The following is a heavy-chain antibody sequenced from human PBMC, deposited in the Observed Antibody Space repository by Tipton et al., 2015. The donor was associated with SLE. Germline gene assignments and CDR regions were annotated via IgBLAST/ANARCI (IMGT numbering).Heavy chain of an antibody. CDR3: ARGFSDRPSRFDP. J-gene: IGHJ5*02. Sequence: QVQLVQSGAEVRKPGASVNVSCKASGYSFSSYGISWVRQAPGQGLEWMGWISAYNGNTSYAQKLKGRVTMTTDTSTSTAYMELRSLRSDDTGVYYCARGFSDRPSRFDPWGQGTLVTVSS. V-gene: IGHV1-18*01. CDR2: ISAYNGNT. CDR1: GYSFSSYG.